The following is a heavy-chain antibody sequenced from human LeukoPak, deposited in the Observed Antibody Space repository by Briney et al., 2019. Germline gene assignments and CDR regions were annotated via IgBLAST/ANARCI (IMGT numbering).Heavy chain of an antibody. Sequence: PGGSLRLSCAASGFTFSTYWMTWVRLAPGKGLEWVANIEPAGSDTYYVAPVKGRFTIFRDNAKNLLYLQMNDLRADDTAVYSCGRFGYEAAVDLWGQGTLVAVS. CDR2: IEPAGSDT. CDR3: GRFGYEAAVDL. D-gene: IGHD6-13*01. V-gene: IGHV3-7*01. CDR1: GFTFSTYW. J-gene: IGHJ5*02.